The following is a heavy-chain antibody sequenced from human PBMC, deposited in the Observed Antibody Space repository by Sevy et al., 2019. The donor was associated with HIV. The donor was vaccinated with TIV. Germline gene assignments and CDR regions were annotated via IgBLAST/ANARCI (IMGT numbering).Heavy chain of an antibody. V-gene: IGHV1-46*03. CDR1: GYTFTSYY. Sequence: ASVKVSCKASGYTFTSYYMHWVRQAPGQGLEWMGIINPSGSSTSYAQKFQGRVTMTRDTSTSTVYMELSSLRSEDTAVYYCARGDCSSTSCYRPAADVRYFDHWGQGTLVTVSS. D-gene: IGHD2-2*02. CDR3: ARGDCSSTSCYRPAADVRYFDH. J-gene: IGHJ4*02. CDR2: INPSGSST.